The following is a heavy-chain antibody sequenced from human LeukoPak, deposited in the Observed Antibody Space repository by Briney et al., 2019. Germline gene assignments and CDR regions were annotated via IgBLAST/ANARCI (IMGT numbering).Heavy chain of an antibody. J-gene: IGHJ6*02. D-gene: IGHD3-16*01. Sequence: PGGSLRLSCAASGFSFNDAWMNWVRQAPGKGLEWVGRIKSKTDGGTTDHAAPVKGRFTILRDDSKNTLYLQMNSLKTEDTAVYYCSTDRHLSEYYYYSMDVWGQGTTVTVSS. CDR2: IKSKTDGGTT. CDR1: GFSFNDAW. V-gene: IGHV3-15*07. CDR3: STDRHLSEYYYYSMDV.